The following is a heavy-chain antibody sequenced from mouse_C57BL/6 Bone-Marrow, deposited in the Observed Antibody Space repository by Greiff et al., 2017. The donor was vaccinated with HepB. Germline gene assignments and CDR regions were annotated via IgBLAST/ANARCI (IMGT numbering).Heavy chain of an antibody. CDR3: ATTTVVACDAMDY. D-gene: IGHD1-1*01. Sequence: QVQLQQPGAELVKPGASVKLSCKASGYTFTSYWMHWVKQRPGRGLEWIGRIDPNSGGTKYNEKFKSKATLTVDKPSSTAYMQLISLTSEDSAVYYCATTTVVACDAMDYWGQGTSVTVSS. CDR1: GYTFTSYW. J-gene: IGHJ4*01. V-gene: IGHV1-72*01. CDR2: IDPNSGGT.